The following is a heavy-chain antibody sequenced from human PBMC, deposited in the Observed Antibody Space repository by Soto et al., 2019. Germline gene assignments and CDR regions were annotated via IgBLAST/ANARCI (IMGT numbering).Heavy chain of an antibody. Sequence: ESGGGLVQPGGSLRLSCAASGFTFRDHYMDWVRQAPGKGLEWVGRTRNKANSYTTQYAASVKGRFTISRDDSKNSLYLQMHSLKTEDTAVYYCARGFYYDSSAYGYWGQGTPVTVSS. V-gene: IGHV3-72*01. CDR3: ARGFYYDSSAYGY. J-gene: IGHJ4*02. D-gene: IGHD3-22*01. CDR1: GFTFRDHY. CDR2: TRNKANSYTT.